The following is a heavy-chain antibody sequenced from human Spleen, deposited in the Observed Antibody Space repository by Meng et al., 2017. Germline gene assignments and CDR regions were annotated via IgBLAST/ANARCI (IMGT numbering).Heavy chain of an antibody. CDR3: AGCGGDCYQTVDYFDY. J-gene: IGHJ4*02. D-gene: IGHD2-21*02. Sequence: VQVVELGAEVEKPGSSGKVSCKASGGTFSSYAISWVRQAPGQGLEWMGGIIPIFGTANYAQKFQGRVTITADESTSTAYMELSSLRSEDTAVYYCAGCGGDCYQTVDYFDYWGQGTLVTVSS. CDR1: GGTFSSYA. V-gene: IGHV1-69*01. CDR2: IIPIFGTA.